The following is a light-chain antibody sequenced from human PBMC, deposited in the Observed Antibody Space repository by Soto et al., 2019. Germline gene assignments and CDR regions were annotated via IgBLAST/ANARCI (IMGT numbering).Light chain of an antibody. CDR1: QSISSW. J-gene: IGKJ4*01. CDR3: KQYNSYSPSTT. V-gene: IGKV1-5*01. CDR2: DAS. Sequence: DIQMTQSPSTLSASVGDRVTITCPASQSISSWLAWYQQKPGKAPKLLIYDASSLESGVPSRLSGSGSGTEFTLTISSLQPDDFATYDCKQYNSYSPSTTFGGGTQVEIK.